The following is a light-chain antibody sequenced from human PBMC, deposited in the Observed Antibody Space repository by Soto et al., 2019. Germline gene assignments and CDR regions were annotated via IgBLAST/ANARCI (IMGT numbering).Light chain of an antibody. Sequence: QYALTQPASVSGSPGQSITISCTGTITDIGAYNYVSWYQQHPGKAPKLLIYGVSSRPSGVSNRFSGSKSGNAAYLTISGLQADDEAEYYCSSYTSSITPCVFGTGTKLTVL. J-gene: IGLJ1*01. CDR2: GVS. CDR3: SSYTSSITPCV. V-gene: IGLV2-14*01. CDR1: ITDIGAYNY.